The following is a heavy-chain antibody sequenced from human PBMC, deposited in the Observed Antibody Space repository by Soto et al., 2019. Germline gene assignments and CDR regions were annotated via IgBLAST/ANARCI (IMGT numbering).Heavy chain of an antibody. D-gene: IGHD3-10*01. V-gene: IGHV3-30*18. Sequence: QVQLVESGGGVVQPGRSLRLSCAASGFTFSSYGMHWVRQAPGKGLEWVAVISYDGSNKYYADSVKGRFTISRDNSKNXLYLQMNGLRAEDTAVYYCAKGLWFGELPFDAFDIWGQGTMVTVSS. CDR3: AKGLWFGELPFDAFDI. CDR2: ISYDGSNK. CDR1: GFTFSSYG. J-gene: IGHJ3*02.